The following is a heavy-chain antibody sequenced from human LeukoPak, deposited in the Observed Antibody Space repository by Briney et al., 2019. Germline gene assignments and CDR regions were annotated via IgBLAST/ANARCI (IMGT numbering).Heavy chain of an antibody. CDR1: GFTFSSYA. D-gene: IGHD5-24*01. CDR2: ISYDGSNK. V-gene: IGHV3-30*18. Sequence: GGSLRLSCAASGFTFSSYAMSWVRQAPGKGLEWVAVISYDGSNKFHADSVKGRFTISRDNSKNTLYLQMNSLRPEDTAVYYCAKDSMATITDGMDVWGQGTTVTVSS. CDR3: AKDSMATITDGMDV. J-gene: IGHJ6*02.